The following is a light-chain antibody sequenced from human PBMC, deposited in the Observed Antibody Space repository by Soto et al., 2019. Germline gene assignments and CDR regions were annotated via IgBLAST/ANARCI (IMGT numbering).Light chain of an antibody. V-gene: IGKV3-20*01. CDR1: QRITTSQ. Sequence: EIVLTQSPGTLSLSPGERASLSCRASQRITTSQFAWYQHKPGQAPRLLIYSISNRATGTPDRFSGSGSGTDFSLTISRLEPEDSVVYYCQQYGNAPPYTFGQGTKLEIK. CDR2: SIS. J-gene: IGKJ2*01. CDR3: QQYGNAPPYT.